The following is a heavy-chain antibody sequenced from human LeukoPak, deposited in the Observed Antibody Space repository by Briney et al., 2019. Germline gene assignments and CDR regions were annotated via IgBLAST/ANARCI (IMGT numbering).Heavy chain of an antibody. J-gene: IGHJ3*01. CDR2: INWHGGST. Sequence: RAGGSLRLSCAASGFTFDDYGMSWVRQAPGKGLEWVSGINWHGGSTGYADSVKGRFTISRDNAKNSLYLQMNSLRAEDTALYYCARGIVGATGSGWGQGTMVTVSS. V-gene: IGHV3-20*04. CDR1: GFTFDDYG. D-gene: IGHD1-26*01. CDR3: ARGIVGATGSG.